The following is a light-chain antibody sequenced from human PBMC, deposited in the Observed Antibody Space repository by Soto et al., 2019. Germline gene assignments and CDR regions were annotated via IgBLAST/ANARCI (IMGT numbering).Light chain of an antibody. J-gene: IGKJ1*01. CDR1: QSVSSYY. Sequence: ETVMTQSPATLSVSPGERATLSCRASQSVSSYYLAWYQQKPGQAPRLLIYAASSRATGIPDRFSGGGSGTDFTLTISRLEPEDFAVYYCQQCGSSPWTFGQGTKVDIK. CDR2: AAS. V-gene: IGKV3-20*01. CDR3: QQCGSSPWT.